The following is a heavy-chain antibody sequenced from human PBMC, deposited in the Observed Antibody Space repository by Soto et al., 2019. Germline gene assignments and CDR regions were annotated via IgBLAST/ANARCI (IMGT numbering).Heavy chain of an antibody. D-gene: IGHD2-21*02. CDR1: GFTFSNSY. V-gene: IGHV3-11*01. J-gene: IGHJ4*02. CDR3: ATLTAPSDY. CDR2: ISSDTTTI. Sequence: VQLVESGGGLVKPGGSLRLSCAASGFTFSNSYMNWIRQAPGKGLEWLSYISSDTTTIFYADSVKGRFTVSRDNAKNSLYLQMNSLRAEDTAVYYCATLTAPSDYWGQGTLVTVSS.